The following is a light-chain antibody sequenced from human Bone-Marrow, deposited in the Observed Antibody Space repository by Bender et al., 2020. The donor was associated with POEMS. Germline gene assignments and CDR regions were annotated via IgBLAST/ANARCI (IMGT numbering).Light chain of an antibody. CDR1: SWHDYYA. CDR2: LKSDGSH. CDR3: QTWATGIQV. J-gene: IGLJ2*01. Sequence: QLVLTQSPSASASLGASVKLTCTLSSWHDYYAIAWHQQQPEKGPRYLMKLKSDGSHTKGDGIPDRFSGSSSGAERYLTISSLQSEDEADYYCQTWATGIQVFGGGTKLTVL. V-gene: IGLV4-69*01.